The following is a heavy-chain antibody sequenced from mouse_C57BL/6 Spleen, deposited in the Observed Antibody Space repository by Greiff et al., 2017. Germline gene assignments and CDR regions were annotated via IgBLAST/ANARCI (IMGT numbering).Heavy chain of an antibody. V-gene: IGHV1-52*01. D-gene: IGHD2-4*01. J-gene: IGHJ1*03. CDR2: IDPSDSET. CDR3: AREGDYDEGNWYFDV. CDR1: GYTFTSYW. Sequence: QVQLQQPGAELVRPGSSVKLSCKASGYTFTSYWMHWVKQRPIQGLEWIGNIDPSDSETHYNQKFKDKATLTVDKSSSTAYMQLSSLTSEDSAVYYCAREGDYDEGNWYFDVWGTGTTVTVSS.